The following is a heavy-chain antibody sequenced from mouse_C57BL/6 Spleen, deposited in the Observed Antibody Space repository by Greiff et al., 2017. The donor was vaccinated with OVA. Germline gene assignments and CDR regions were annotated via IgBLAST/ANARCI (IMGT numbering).Heavy chain of an antibody. J-gene: IGHJ3*01. D-gene: IGHD3-2*02. CDR1: GFSFTSYG. CDR3: ARHEGQAGFAY. V-gene: IGHV2-6-1*01. Sequence: VQLKESGPGLVAPSPSLSITCTVSGFSFTSYGVHWVRQPPGKGLEWLVVIWSDGSTPYNSARKSRLSIIKDNSKSQVFLKMNSLQTDDTSLYYCARHEGQAGFAYWGQGTLVTVSA. CDR2: IWSDGST.